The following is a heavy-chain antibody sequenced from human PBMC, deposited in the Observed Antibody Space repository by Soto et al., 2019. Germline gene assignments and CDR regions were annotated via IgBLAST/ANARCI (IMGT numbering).Heavy chain of an antibody. CDR3: ARRYGPCFDY. CDR1: GGSVSSYY. V-gene: IGHV4-59*08. Sequence: PSETLSLTCTVSGGSVSSYYWSWIRQPPGKGLEWIGYIYYSGSTNYNPSLKSRVTISVDTSKNQFSLKLSSVTAADTAVYYCARRYGPCFDYWGQGTLVTVSS. CDR2: IYYSGST. J-gene: IGHJ4*02. D-gene: IGHD5-18*01.